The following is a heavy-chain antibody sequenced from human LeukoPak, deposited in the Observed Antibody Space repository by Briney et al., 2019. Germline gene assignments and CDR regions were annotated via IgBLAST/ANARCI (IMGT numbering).Heavy chain of an antibody. CDR3: ARGDCYDSSGPSDP. CDR1: GYTFTSYG. Sequence: ASVKVSCKASGYTFTSYGTSWVRQAPGQGLEWMGWISAYNGNTNYAQKLQGRVTMTTDTSTSTAYMELRSLRSDDTAVYYCARGDCYDSSGPSDPWGQGTLVTVSS. J-gene: IGHJ5*02. CDR2: ISAYNGNT. V-gene: IGHV1-18*01. D-gene: IGHD3-22*01.